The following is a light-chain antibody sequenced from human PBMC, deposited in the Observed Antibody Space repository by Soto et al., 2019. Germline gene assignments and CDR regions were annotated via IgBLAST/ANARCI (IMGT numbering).Light chain of an antibody. CDR3: QQYKNWPPIT. V-gene: IGKV3-15*01. Sequence: EIVMTQSPATLSVSPGERATLSCRASQSVSNNLAWYQQKLGQAPMLLIYGASTRATGIPARFSGSGSGTEFTLTTSSLQSEDFAVDYCQQYKNWPPITFGQGTRLEI. CDR1: QSVSNN. CDR2: GAS. J-gene: IGKJ5*01.